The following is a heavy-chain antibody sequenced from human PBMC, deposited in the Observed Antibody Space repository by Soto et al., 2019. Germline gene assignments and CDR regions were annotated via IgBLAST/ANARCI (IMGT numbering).Heavy chain of an antibody. Sequence: QVQLVQSGAEVKKPGSSVKVSCLASRGTFNRYAINWVRQAPGHGLEWLGALVPQFGTPNYAQKFQDRVTIVADESTNTTCMELRGLTSDDTAVYYCARQNRDTPMVPFDVWGQGTLVTVSS. J-gene: IGHJ4*02. D-gene: IGHD5-18*01. CDR2: LVPQFGTP. CDR1: RGTFNRYA. V-gene: IGHV1-69*01. CDR3: ARQNRDTPMVPFDV.